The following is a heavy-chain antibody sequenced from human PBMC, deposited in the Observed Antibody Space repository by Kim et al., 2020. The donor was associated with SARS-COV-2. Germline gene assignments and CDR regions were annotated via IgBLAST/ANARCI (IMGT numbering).Heavy chain of an antibody. D-gene: IGHD4-17*01. J-gene: IGHJ5*02. CDR1: GFTFSSYG. Sequence: GGSLRLSCAASGFTFSSYGMHWVRQAPGKGLEWVAVIWYDGSNKYYADSVKGRFTISRDNSKNTLYLQMNSLRAEDTAVYYCAKEAHGDYGGFDPWGQGTLVTVSS. CDR3: AKEAHGDYGGFDP. V-gene: IGHV3-33*06. CDR2: IWYDGSNK.